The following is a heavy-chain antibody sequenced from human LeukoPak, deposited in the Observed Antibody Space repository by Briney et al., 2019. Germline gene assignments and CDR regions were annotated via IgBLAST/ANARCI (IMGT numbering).Heavy chain of an antibody. D-gene: IGHD3-22*01. V-gene: IGHV4-39*01. J-gene: IGHJ4*02. CDR3: ARRDHYDSSGYFDN. CDR1: GGSISSSSYY. Sequence: SETLSLTCTVSGGSISSSSYYWGWIRQPPGKGLEWIGSIYYTANTYYNSSLKSRVTISVDTSKNQFSLKLSSVTAADSAVYYCARRDHYDSSGYFDNWGQGTLVTVSP. CDR2: IYYTANT.